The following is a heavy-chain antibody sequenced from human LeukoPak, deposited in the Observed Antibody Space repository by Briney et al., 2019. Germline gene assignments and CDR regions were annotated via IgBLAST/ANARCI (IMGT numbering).Heavy chain of an antibody. V-gene: IGHV3-66*04. D-gene: IGHD1-7*01. J-gene: IGHJ4*02. Sequence: GGSLRLSCAASGFTVSSNYMSWVRQAPGKGLEWVSVIYSGGSTYYADSVKGRFTISRDNSKNTLYLQMNSLRAEDTAVYYCARRNWNYAIDYWGQGTLVTVSS. CDR1: GFTVSSNY. CDR3: ARRNWNYAIDY. CDR2: IYSGGST.